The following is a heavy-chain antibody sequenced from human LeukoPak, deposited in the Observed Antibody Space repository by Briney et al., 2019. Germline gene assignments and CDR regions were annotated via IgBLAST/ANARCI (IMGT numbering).Heavy chain of an antibody. CDR2: ISAYNGNT. J-gene: IGHJ4*02. Sequence: ASVKVSCKASGYTFTSYGISWVRQAPGQGLEWMGWISAYNGNTNYAQKLQGRVTMTTDTSTSTAYMELRSLRSDDTAVYYCALTKDIVVVPAAQFDYWGQGTLVTVSS. CDR3: ALTKDIVVVPAAQFDY. D-gene: IGHD2-2*01. CDR1: GYTFTSYG. V-gene: IGHV1-18*04.